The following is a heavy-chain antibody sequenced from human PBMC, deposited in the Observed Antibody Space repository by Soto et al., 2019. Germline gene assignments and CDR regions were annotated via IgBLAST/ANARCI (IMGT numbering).Heavy chain of an antibody. V-gene: IGHV3-11*06. Sequence: GGSLRLSCASSGFTFYRYYMTWVRQAPGEGLEWVSYISSAGEYTDYADSVKGRFTIYRDNARNTLFLQMNSLRVEDTAVYYCVRANWNVDYWGRGTLVTVSS. D-gene: IGHD1-1*01. CDR1: GFTFYRYY. CDR2: ISSAGEYT. J-gene: IGHJ4*02. CDR3: VRANWNVDY.